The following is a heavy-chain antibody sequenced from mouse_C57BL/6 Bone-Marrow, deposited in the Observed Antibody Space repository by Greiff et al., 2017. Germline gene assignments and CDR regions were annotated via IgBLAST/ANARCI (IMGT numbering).Heavy chain of an antibody. CDR2: IDPENGAT. Sequence: VQLKESGAELVRPGASVKLSCTASGFNIKDDYMHWVKQRPEQGLEWIGWIDPENGATEYASKFKGKATITADTSSNTAYLQLSSLTSEDTAVYYCTPLITTVVATFGYWGQGTTLTVSS. CDR1: GFNIKDDY. CDR3: TPLITTVVATFGY. V-gene: IGHV14-4*01. D-gene: IGHD1-1*01. J-gene: IGHJ2*01.